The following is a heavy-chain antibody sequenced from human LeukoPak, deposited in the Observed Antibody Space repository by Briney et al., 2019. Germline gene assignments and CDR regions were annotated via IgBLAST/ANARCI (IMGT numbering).Heavy chain of an antibody. D-gene: IGHD3-22*01. CDR2: ISGSGGST. CDR1: GFTFSSYA. Sequence: GGSLRLSCAASGFTFSSYAMSWVRQAPGKGLEGVSAISGSGGSTYYADSVKGRFTIFRDNSKNTLYLQMNSLRAEDTAVYYCAKAANYDSSGYYSYWGQGTLVTVSS. V-gene: IGHV3-23*01. CDR3: AKAANYDSSGYYSY. J-gene: IGHJ4*02.